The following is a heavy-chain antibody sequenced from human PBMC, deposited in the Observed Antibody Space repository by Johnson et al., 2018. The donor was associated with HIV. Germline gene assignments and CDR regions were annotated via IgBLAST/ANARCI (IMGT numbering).Heavy chain of an antibody. V-gene: IGHV3-20*04. CDR1: GFTFDDNA. CDR3: ARDLYNWNDEVLGAFDI. J-gene: IGHJ3*02. Sequence: VQLVESGGGVVQPGKSLRLSCAASGFTFDDNAMTWVRQVPGKGLEWVSTINWSGGSTTYADSVKGRFTISRDNSKNTLYLQMNSLRAEDTALYYCARDLYNWNDEVLGAFDIWGQGTMVTVSS. D-gene: IGHD1-1*01. CDR2: INWSGGST.